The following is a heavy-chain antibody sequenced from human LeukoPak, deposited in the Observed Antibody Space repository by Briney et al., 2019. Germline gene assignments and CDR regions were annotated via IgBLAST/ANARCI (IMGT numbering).Heavy chain of an antibody. V-gene: IGHV4-4*07. D-gene: IGHD4-17*01. Sequence: SETLSLTCTVSGGSISSYYWSWIRQPAGKGLEWIGRIYTSGSTNYNPSLKSRVTISIDTSRNQFSLKLTSVTAADTAVYYCARDLVTVTKGFDIWGQGTMVSVSS. CDR2: IYTSGST. CDR3: ARDLVTVTKGFDI. J-gene: IGHJ3*02. CDR1: GGSISSYY.